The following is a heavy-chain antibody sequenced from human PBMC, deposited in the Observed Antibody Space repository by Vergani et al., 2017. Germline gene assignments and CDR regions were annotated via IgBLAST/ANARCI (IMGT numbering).Heavy chain of an antibody. V-gene: IGHV4-34*01. CDR3: ARGRGRGYDYVWGSYRYIDFDY. CDR1: GGSFSDYY. Sequence: QVQLQEWGAGLLKTSEILSLTCGVSGGSFSDYYWSWIRQAPGMGLEWIGEVNHGGSTNYNPSLKSRVTISVDTSKNQFSLKLSSVTAADTAVYYCARGRGRGYDYVWGSYRYIDFDYWGQGTLVTVSS. J-gene: IGHJ4*02. CDR2: VNHGGST. D-gene: IGHD3-16*02.